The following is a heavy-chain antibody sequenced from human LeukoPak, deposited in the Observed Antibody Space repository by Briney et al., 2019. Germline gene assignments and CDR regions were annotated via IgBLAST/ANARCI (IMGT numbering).Heavy chain of an antibody. CDR3: AKIVVPAAILNWFDP. CDR1: GFTFSSYG. J-gene: IGHJ5*02. Sequence: GGSLRLSCAASGFTFSSYGMHWVRQAPGKRLEWVAVISYDGSNKYYADSVKGRFTISRDNSKNTLYLQMNSLRAEDTAVYYCAKIVVPAAILNWFDPWGQGTLVTVSS. V-gene: IGHV3-30*18. D-gene: IGHD2-2*01. CDR2: ISYDGSNK.